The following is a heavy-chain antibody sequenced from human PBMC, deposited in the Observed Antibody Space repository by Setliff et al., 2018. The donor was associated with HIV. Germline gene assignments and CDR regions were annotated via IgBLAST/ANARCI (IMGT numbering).Heavy chain of an antibody. CDR3: ARGFEGFCSGGSCHWLDS. V-gene: IGHV4-34*01. Sequence: SETLSLTCAVYGGSFSDYYWNWIRQTPGKGLEWLGEIDHRGRTNYNPSLKNRVTISRDTSKNQFSLRLSSTTVADTAVYYCARGFEGFCSGGSCHWLDSWGQGTLVTVSS. D-gene: IGHD2-15*01. CDR2: IDHRGRT. CDR1: GGSFSDYY. J-gene: IGHJ5*01.